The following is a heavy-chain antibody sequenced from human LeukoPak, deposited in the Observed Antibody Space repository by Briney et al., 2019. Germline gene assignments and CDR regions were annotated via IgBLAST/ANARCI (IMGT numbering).Heavy chain of an antibody. CDR3: AREGRGYCSGGSCYRGFYYYYYMDV. J-gene: IGHJ6*03. V-gene: IGHV4-34*01. Sequence: SETLSLTCAVYGGSFSGYYWSWIRQPPGKGLEWIGEINHSGSTNYNPSLKGRVTISVDTSKNQFSLKLSSVTAADTAVYYCAREGRGYCSGGSCYRGFYYYYYMDVWGKGTTVTVSS. CDR2: INHSGST. CDR1: GGSFSGYY. D-gene: IGHD2-15*01.